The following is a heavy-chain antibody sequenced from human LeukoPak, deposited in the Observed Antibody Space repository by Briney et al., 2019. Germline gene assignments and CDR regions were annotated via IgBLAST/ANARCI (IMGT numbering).Heavy chain of an antibody. V-gene: IGHV3-74*01. D-gene: IGHD3-3*02. CDR2: INDDGSSR. CDR3: ARISGSNANPDDH. CDR1: GFTLSYYW. J-gene: IGHJ4*02. Sequence: PGGSLRLSCTASGFTLSYYWMHWVRQAPGKGLVWVSRINDDGSSRVYADFVKGRFTISRDNAKNTLYLEMNSLRAEDTAVYYCARISGSNANPDDHWGQGTLVTVSS.